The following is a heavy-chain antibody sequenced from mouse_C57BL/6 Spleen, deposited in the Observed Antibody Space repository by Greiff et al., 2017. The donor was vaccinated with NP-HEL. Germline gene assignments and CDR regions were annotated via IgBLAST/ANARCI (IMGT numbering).Heavy chain of an antibody. V-gene: IGHV1-52*01. CDR1: GYTFTSYW. CDR3: ARSDYSNPWFAY. D-gene: IGHD2-5*01. CDR2: IDPSDSET. J-gene: IGHJ3*01. Sequence: QVQLQQPGAELVRPGSSVKLSCKASGYTFTSYWMHWVKQRPIQGLEWIGNIDPSDSETHYNQKFKDKATLTVDKSSSTAYMQLSSLTSEDSAVYYCARSDYSNPWFAYWGQGTLVTVSA.